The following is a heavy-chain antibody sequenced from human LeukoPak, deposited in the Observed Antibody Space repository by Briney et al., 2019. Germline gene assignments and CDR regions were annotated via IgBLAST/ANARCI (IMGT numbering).Heavy chain of an antibody. Sequence: PSETLSLTCSVSGDSISDYYWTWIRRPPGGRLEWIGHIYYRRSTKYNPSLKNRVTISADTSKNQVSLTLTSVTAADTAVYYCARAMRWTSGPVELGWFDRWGQGTLVTVSS. CDR3: ARAMRWTSGPVELGWFDR. CDR1: GDSISDYY. D-gene: IGHD5-12*01. CDR2: IYYRRST. V-gene: IGHV4-59*01. J-gene: IGHJ5*02.